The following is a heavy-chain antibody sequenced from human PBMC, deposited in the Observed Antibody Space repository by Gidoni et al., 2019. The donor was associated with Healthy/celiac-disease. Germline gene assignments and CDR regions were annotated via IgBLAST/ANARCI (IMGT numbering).Heavy chain of an antibody. J-gene: IGHJ4*02. CDR1: GYTFTSYE. Sequence: QVQLVQSGAEVKKPGASVKVSCKASGYTFTSYEINWVRQATGQGLEWMGWMNPNSGNTGYAQKFQGRVTMTRNISISTAYMELSSLRSEDTAVYYCARGSRYSSSWYAGFWGQGTLVTVSS. CDR3: ARGSRYSSSWYAGF. V-gene: IGHV1-8*01. D-gene: IGHD6-13*01. CDR2: MNPNSGNT.